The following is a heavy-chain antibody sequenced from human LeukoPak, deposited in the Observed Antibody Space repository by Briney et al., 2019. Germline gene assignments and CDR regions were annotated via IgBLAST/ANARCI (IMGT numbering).Heavy chain of an antibody. Sequence: PSETLSLTCTVSGGSISSYYWSWIRQPPGKGLEWIGYIYYSGSTNYNPSLKSRVTISVDTSKNQLSLKLSSVTAADTAVYYCARYWDRRTGGGPDAFDIWGQGTMVTVSS. CDR3: ARYWDRRTGGGPDAFDI. D-gene: IGHD7-27*01. J-gene: IGHJ3*02. V-gene: IGHV4-59*01. CDR2: IYYSGST. CDR1: GGSISSYY.